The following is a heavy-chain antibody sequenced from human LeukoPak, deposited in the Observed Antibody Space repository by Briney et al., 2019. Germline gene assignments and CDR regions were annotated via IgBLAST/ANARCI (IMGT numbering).Heavy chain of an antibody. CDR2: IYYSGST. CDR3: AREIRYYYDSHAFDI. V-gene: IGHV4-59*01. J-gene: IGHJ3*02. Sequence: KPSETLSLTCTVSGGSISSYYWSWIRQPPGKGLEWIGYIYYSGSTNYNPSLKSRVTISVDTSKDQFSLELSSVTAADTAVYYCAREIRYYYDSHAFDIWGQGTMVTVSS. CDR1: GGSISSYY. D-gene: IGHD3-22*01.